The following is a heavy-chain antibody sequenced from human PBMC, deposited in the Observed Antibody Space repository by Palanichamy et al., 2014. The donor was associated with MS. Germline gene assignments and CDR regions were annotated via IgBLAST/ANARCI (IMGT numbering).Heavy chain of an antibody. J-gene: IGHJ5*02. CDR1: GFTVSSYW. Sequence: EVQLVESGGALVQPGGSLRLSCAASGFTVSSYWMHWVRQAPGKGLEWVSRIKSDGSSTSYADSVKGRFTVSRDSAKNTLYLQMNSLRAEDTAVYYCVLVGGVTVTWGQGTLVTVSA. D-gene: IGHD3-16*02. V-gene: IGHV3-74*01. CDR2: IKSDGSST. CDR3: VLVGGVTVT.